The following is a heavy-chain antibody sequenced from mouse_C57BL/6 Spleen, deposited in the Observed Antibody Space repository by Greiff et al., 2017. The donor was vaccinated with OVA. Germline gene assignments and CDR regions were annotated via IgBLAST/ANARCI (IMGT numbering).Heavy chain of an antibody. Sequence: EVQVVESGPGLVKPSQSLSLTCSVTGYSITSGYYWNWIRQFPGNKLEWMGYISYDGSNNYNPSLKNRISITRDTSKNQFFLKLNSVTTEDTATYYCVYAMDYWGQGTSVTVSS. V-gene: IGHV3-6*01. J-gene: IGHJ4*01. CDR3: VYAMDY. CDR1: GYSITSGYY. CDR2: ISYDGSN.